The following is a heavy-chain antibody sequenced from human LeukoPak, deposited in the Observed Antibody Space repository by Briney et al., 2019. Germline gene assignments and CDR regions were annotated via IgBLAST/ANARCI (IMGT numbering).Heavy chain of an antibody. CDR1: GFTFSSYA. CDR3: AKTYFYGYNSFADTNYFDY. J-gene: IGHJ4*02. Sequence: GGSLRLSCAASGFTFSSYAMSWVRQAPGKGLEWVSAIIGSGGSTYYAVSVKGRFTISRDNSKNTLYLQMNSLRAEDTAVYYCAKTYFYGYNSFADTNYFDYWGQGTLVTVSS. CDR2: IIGSGGST. D-gene: IGHD5-24*01. V-gene: IGHV3-23*01.